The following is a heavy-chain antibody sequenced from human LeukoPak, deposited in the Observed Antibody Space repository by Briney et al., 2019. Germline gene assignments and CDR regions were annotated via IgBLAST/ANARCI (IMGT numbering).Heavy chain of an antibody. J-gene: IGHJ5*02. V-gene: IGHV1-2*02. CDR3: AREIPLDTAVAGTSWFDP. Sequence: ASVKVSCKASGYTFTGYYMHWVRQAPGQGLEWMGWINPNSGGTDYAQKFQGRVTMTRDTSISTAYMELSRLRSNDTAVYYCAREIPLDTAVAGTSWFDPWGQGTLVTVSS. CDR1: GYTFTGYY. CDR2: INPNSGGT. D-gene: IGHD6-19*01.